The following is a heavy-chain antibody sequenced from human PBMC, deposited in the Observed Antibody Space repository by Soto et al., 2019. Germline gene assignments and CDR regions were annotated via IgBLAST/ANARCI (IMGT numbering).Heavy chain of an antibody. V-gene: IGHV1-69*01. CDR2: VLPIFERS. Sequence: QVQLVQSGAEVKRPGSSVKVSCRASGGPRTGFSFSWVRPAPGQGLEWVGGVLPIFERSNYAPGFQGRVTITADESTDTAYMELTSLSVEDTAMYYCVSGNYESVWATWGQGTRITVSS. J-gene: IGHJ5*02. D-gene: IGHD3-3*01. CDR3: VSGNYESVWAT. CDR1: GGPRTGFS.